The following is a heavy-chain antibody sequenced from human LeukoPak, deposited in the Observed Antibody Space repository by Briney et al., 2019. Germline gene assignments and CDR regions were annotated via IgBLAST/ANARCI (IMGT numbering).Heavy chain of an antibody. Sequence: GESLKISCKGSGYSFTGYWITWVRQMPGKGLEWMGRIDPSDSYTNYSPSLQGHVTISADKSITTAYLQWSSLKASDTAMYYCARRDGSGKFDYWGQGTLVTVSS. J-gene: IGHJ4*02. CDR3: ARRDGSGKFDY. CDR2: IDPSDSYT. CDR1: GYSFTGYW. V-gene: IGHV5-10-1*01. D-gene: IGHD3-10*01.